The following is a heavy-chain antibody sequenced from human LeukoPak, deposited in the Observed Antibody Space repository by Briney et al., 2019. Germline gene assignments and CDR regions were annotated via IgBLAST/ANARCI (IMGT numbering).Heavy chain of an antibody. CDR2: ISSSGSTI. D-gene: IGHD6-19*01. Sequence: PGGSLRLSCAASGFTFSDYYMSWIRQAPGKGLEWISYISSSGSTIYYADSVKGRFTISRDNAKNSLYLQMNSLRAEDTAVYYCARAGIAVAYNWFDPWGQGTLVTVSS. V-gene: IGHV3-11*04. J-gene: IGHJ5*02. CDR1: GFTFSDYY. CDR3: ARAGIAVAYNWFDP.